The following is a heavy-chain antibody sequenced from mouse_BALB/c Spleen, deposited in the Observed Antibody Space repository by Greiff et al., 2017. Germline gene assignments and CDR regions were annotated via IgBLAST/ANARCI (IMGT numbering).Heavy chain of an antibody. CDR3: ARDYYGSSYGAMDY. J-gene: IGHJ4*01. V-gene: IGHV5-4*02. Sequence: EVKLMESGGGLVKPGGSLKLSCAASGFTFSDYYMYWVRQTPEKRLEWVATISDGGSYTYYPDSVKGRFTISRDNAKNNLYLQMSSLKSEDTAMYYCARDYYGSSYGAMDYWGQGTSVTVSS. D-gene: IGHD1-1*01. CDR2: ISDGGSYT. CDR1: GFTFSDYY.